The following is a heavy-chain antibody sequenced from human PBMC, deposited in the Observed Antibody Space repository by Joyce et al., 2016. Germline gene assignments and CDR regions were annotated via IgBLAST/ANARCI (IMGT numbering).Heavy chain of an antibody. V-gene: IGHV4-39*07. Sequence: QLQLQESGPGLVKPSETLSLTCTVSGGSISSSSYYWGWIRQPPGKGLEWIGSIYYSGSTHYNPSLKCRVTISVDTSKNQFSLKLSSVTAADTAVYYCAREDNQLYYYYGMDVWGQGTTVTVSS. D-gene: IGHD2-2*01. J-gene: IGHJ6*02. CDR1: GGSISSSSYY. CDR2: IYYSGST. CDR3: AREDNQLYYYYGMDV.